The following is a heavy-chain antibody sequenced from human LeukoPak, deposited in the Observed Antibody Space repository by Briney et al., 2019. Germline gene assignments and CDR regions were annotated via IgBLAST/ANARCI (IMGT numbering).Heavy chain of an antibody. CDR1: GGSISSYY. Sequence: SETLSLTCTVSGGSISSYYWSWLRQPPGKGLEWIGYIYYSGSTNYNPSLKSRVTISVDTSKNQFSLKLSSVTAADTAVYYCARGSDSSGWRRFDYWGQGILVTVSS. J-gene: IGHJ4*02. CDR2: IYYSGST. D-gene: IGHD6-19*01. CDR3: ARGSDSSGWRRFDY. V-gene: IGHV4-59*08.